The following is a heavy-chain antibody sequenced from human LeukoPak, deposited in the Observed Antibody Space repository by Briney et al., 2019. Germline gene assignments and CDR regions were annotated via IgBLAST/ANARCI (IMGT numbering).Heavy chain of an antibody. Sequence: ASVKVSCKASGYTFTSYGISWVRQAPGQGLEWMGWISANSGNTNYAQKLQGRVTMTTDTSTSTVYMELKSLRSDDTAVYYCARDGYNYRSIDYWGQGTLVTVSS. CDR1: GYTFTSYG. V-gene: IGHV1-18*01. J-gene: IGHJ4*02. CDR2: ISANSGNT. CDR3: ARDGYNYRSIDY. D-gene: IGHD5-24*01.